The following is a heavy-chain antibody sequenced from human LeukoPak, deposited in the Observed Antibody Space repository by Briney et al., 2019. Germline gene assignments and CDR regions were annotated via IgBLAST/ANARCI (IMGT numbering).Heavy chain of an antibody. Sequence: GESLKISCKGFGYSFNNYWIGWVRQMPGKGLECMGIIYPGDSDTRYSPSFQGQVTISADKSINTAYLQWSSLKASDTAMYYCARHLKNYYYYGMDVWGQGTTVTVSS. CDR3: ARHLKNYYYYGMDV. CDR1: GYSFNNYW. V-gene: IGHV5-51*01. J-gene: IGHJ6*02. CDR2: IYPGDSDT.